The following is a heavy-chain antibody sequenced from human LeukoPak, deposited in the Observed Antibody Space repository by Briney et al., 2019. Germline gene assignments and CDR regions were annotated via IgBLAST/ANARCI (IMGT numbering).Heavy chain of an antibody. Sequence: SETLSLTCTVSDGSISSYYWSWIRQPPGKGLEWIGYIYYSGSTNYNPSLKSRVTISVDTSKNQFSLKLSSVTAADTAVYYCATLHITGTTDYWGQGTLVTVSS. CDR1: DGSISSYY. V-gene: IGHV4-59*08. J-gene: IGHJ4*02. CDR2: IYYSGST. D-gene: IGHD1-20*01. CDR3: ATLHITGTTDY.